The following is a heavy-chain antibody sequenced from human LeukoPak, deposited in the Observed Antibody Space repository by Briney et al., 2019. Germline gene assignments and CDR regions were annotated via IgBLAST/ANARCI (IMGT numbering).Heavy chain of an antibody. Sequence: SETLSLTCAVYGGSFSGYYWSWIRQPPGKGLEWIGEINHSGSTNYNPSLKSRVTISVDTSKNQFSLKLSSVTAADTAVYYCAPTKDMVRGVLPFDYWGQGTLVTVSS. V-gene: IGHV4-34*01. D-gene: IGHD3-10*01. CDR2: INHSGST. J-gene: IGHJ4*02. CDR3: APTKDMVRGVLPFDY. CDR1: GGSFSGYY.